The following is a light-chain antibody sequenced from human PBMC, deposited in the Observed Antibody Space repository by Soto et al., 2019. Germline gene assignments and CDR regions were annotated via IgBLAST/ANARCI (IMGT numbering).Light chain of an antibody. J-gene: IGLJ1*01. CDR1: STDFGGYNY. CDR2: KVS. CDR3: SSYTSFSSRV. V-gene: IGLV2-14*01. Sequence: QSALTQPASVSGSPGQSITISCTGTSTDFGGYNYVSWYQQQPGKATKLMIYKVSNRPSGVSNRFSGSKSGNTASLTISGRQAEDEADYYCSSYTSFSSRVFGTGTKLTVL.